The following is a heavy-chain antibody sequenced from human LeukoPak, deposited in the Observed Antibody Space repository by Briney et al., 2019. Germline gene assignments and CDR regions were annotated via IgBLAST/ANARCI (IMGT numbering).Heavy chain of an antibody. CDR2: ISGSGGST. CDR3: ARGLGGYTSSQAY. Sequence: GGSLRLSCAASGFTVSSNYMSWVRQTPVKGLEWVSVISGSGGSTYYADSVKGRFTISRVNSKNTLYLQMNSLRAEDTAVYYCARGLGGYTSSQAYWGQGTLVTVSS. V-gene: IGHV3-53*01. J-gene: IGHJ4*02. CDR1: GFTVSSNY. D-gene: IGHD6-13*01.